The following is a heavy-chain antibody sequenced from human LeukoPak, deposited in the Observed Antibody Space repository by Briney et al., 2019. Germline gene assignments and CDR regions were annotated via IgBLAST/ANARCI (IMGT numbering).Heavy chain of an antibody. CDR3: ARTDSSSLVTSFDY. J-gene: IGHJ4*02. D-gene: IGHD6-13*01. CDR1: GYSVSSGHF. CDR2: TVHRGST. V-gene: IGHV4-38-2*01. Sequence: SETLSLTCAVSGYSVSSGHFWGWIRQSPGKGLEWIGSTVHRGSTYHNPPLMRRVTISLDSSKNQLSLKLRSVTAADTAVYYCARTDSSSLVTSFDYWGQGTLVTVSS.